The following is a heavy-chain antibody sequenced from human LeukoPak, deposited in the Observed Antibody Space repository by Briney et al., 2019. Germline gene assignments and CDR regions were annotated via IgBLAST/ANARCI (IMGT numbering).Heavy chain of an antibody. CDR3: ARAQSIAVAGSYYFDY. J-gene: IGHJ4*02. Sequence: PSETLSLTCSVSGGSVSSGSYYWSWIRQPPGKGLEWIGDIYYSGSTNYNPSLKSRVTISVDTSKNQFSLKLSSVTAADTAVYYCARAQSIAVAGSYYFDYWGQGTLVTVSS. CDR2: IYYSGST. CDR1: GGSVSSGSYY. V-gene: IGHV4-61*01. D-gene: IGHD6-19*01.